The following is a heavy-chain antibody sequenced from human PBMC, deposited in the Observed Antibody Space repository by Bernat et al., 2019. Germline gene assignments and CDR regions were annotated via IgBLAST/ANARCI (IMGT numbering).Heavy chain of an antibody. CDR3: ARLGVRWSIDD. V-gene: IGHV3-33*01. CDR1: GFTFSSYG. Sequence: QVQLAESGGGVVQPGRSLRLSCAASGFTFSSYGMHWVRQAPGKGLEWVAVIWYDGSNKYYADAVKGRFIISRDNSKNTVFLQMSSLRAEDTAVYYCARLGVRWSIDDWGQGTLVTVSS. D-gene: IGHD2-8*02. J-gene: IGHJ4*02. CDR2: IWYDGSNK.